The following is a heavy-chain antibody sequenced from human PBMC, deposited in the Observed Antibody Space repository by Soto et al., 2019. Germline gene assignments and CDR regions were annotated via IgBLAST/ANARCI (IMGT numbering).Heavy chain of an antibody. Sequence: SLRLSCASSGFTLSSYDMNSIRQAPGAGLEGVSYISGGGDSPYYADSAKGRFTITRDNAKNSLYLQMQSLRAEDTAVYFCARDWTEVTTRMPFPDYWGQGTLVTVSS. CDR2: ISGGGDSP. CDR1: GFTLSSYD. J-gene: IGHJ4*02. CDR3: ARDWTEVTTRMPFPDY. V-gene: IGHV3-48*03. D-gene: IGHD4-17*01.